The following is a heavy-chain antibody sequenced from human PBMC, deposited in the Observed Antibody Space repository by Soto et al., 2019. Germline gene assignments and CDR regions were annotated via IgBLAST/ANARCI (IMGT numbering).Heavy chain of an antibody. J-gene: IGHJ3*02. Sequence: GGRRILKITEKGLEGMGIIYPGDYETRYSRSFQGQVIISADKSISTAYLQWSSLKASDTAMYYCARGGWSAPHEVSDIWGNGTMVIVSS. V-gene: IGHV5-51*01. CDR1: G. CDR2: IYPGDYET. CDR3: ARGGWSAPHEVSDI. D-gene: IGHD3-16*01.